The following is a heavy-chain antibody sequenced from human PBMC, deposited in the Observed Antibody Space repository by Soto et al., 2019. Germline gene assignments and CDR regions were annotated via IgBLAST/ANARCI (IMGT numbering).Heavy chain of an antibody. CDR1: GFTFSSYW. CDR2: IKQDGSEK. V-gene: IGHV3-7*05. Sequence: EVQLVESGGGLVQPGGSLRLSCAASGFTFSSYWMSWVRQAPGKGLEWVANIKQDGSEKYYVDSVKGRFTISRDNANNSLYLQMNSLRAEDTAVYYCARPLFSSGGSCYSNWGQGTLVTVSS. D-gene: IGHD2-15*01. CDR3: ARPLFSSGGSCYSN. J-gene: IGHJ4*02.